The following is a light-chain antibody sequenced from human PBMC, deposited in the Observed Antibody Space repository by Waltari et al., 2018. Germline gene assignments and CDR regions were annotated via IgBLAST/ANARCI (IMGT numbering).Light chain of an antibody. Sequence: SYVLTQPPSVSVAPGQTARISCGGSDIGSKSVHWYQQKPGQAPVLVGYDNGDRPSGNPERFCGSKSGDTATLTISSVEAGDEADYYCQVWESTSDHRVFGGGTKLTVL. CDR2: DNG. CDR1: DIGSKS. V-gene: IGLV3-21*02. CDR3: QVWESTSDHRV. J-gene: IGLJ3*02.